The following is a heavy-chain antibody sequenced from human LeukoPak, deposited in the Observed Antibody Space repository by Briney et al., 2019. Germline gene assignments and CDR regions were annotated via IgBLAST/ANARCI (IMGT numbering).Heavy chain of an antibody. CDR1: GFTFSSYA. CDR2: IIGSGIDT. D-gene: IGHD3-10*02. CDR3: AELGITMIGGV. J-gene: IGHJ6*04. Sequence: PGGSLRLSCAASGFTFSSYAMNWVRQAPGKRLEWVSSIIGSGIDTYYADSVKGRFTISRDNAKNSLYLQMNSLRAEDTAVYYCAELGITMIGGVWGKGTTVTISS. V-gene: IGHV3-23*01.